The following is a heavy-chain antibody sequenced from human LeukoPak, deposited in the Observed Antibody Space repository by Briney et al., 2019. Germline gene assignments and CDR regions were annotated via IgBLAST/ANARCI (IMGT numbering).Heavy chain of an antibody. D-gene: IGHD4-23*01. V-gene: IGHV3-33*08. J-gene: IGHJ4*02. Sequence: GGSLRLSCAASGFTFSNYAMTWVRQAPGKGLEWVALIWYDGSNKYYADSVKGRFTISRDNSKNTLYLQMNSLRAEDTAVYYCARDLGKEKYFDYWGQGTLVTVSS. CDR2: IWYDGSNK. CDR3: ARDLGKEKYFDY. CDR1: GFTFSNYA.